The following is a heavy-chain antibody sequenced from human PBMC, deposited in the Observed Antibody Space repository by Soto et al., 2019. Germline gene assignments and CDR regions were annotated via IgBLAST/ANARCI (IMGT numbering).Heavy chain of an antibody. CDR1: GGSISSYY. D-gene: IGHD3-22*01. Sequence: PSETLSLTCTVSGGSISSYYWSWIRQPAGKGLEWIGRIYTSGSTNYNPSLKSRVTMSVDTSKNQFSLKLSSVTAADTAVYYCARDYYDGSGYYYVFDYWGQGTLVTVSS. V-gene: IGHV4-4*07. J-gene: IGHJ4*02. CDR2: IYTSGST. CDR3: ARDYYDGSGYYYVFDY.